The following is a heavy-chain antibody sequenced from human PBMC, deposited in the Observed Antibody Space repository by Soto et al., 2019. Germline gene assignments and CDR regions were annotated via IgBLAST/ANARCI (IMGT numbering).Heavy chain of an antibody. D-gene: IGHD3-16*01. CDR1: GGSISSYS. J-gene: IGHJ4*02. CDR3: ARRYGGNFDY. CDR2: IYYSGST. Sequence: SETLSLTCTVSGGSISSYSWSWIRQPPGKGLEWIGYIYYSGSTNYNPSLKSRVTISVDTSKNQFSLKLSSVTAADTAVYYCARRYGGNFDYWGQGTLVTVSS. V-gene: IGHV4-59*01.